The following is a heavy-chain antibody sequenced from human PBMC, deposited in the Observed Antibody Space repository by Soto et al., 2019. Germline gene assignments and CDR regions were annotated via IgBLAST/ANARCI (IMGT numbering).Heavy chain of an antibody. J-gene: IGHJ6*02. Sequence: ASVKVSCKASGYTFSTYTVHWVRQAPGQRLEWMGWISAGNGNTKYSQKFQGRVTITRDTSASTAYMELSSLTSEDTAVYYCASDLLYSSSFRYYYGMDVWGQGTTVTVSS. CDR1: GYTFSTYT. V-gene: IGHV1-3*01. CDR3: ASDLLYSSSFRYYYGMDV. D-gene: IGHD6-6*01. CDR2: ISAGNGNT.